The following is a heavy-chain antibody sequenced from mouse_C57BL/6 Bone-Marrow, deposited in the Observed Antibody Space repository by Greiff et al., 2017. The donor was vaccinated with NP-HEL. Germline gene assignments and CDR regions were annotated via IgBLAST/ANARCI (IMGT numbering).Heavy chain of an antibody. V-gene: IGHV5-15*04. D-gene: IGHD1-1*01. CDR3: ARQGYYGSTPYYFDY. J-gene: IGHJ2*01. CDR1: GFTFSDYG. Sequence: EVKLVESGGGLVQPGGSLKLSCAASGFTFSDYGMAWVRQAPRKGPEWVAFISNLAYSIYYADTVTGRFTISRENAKNTLYLKMSSLRSEDTAMYYCARQGYYGSTPYYFDYWGQGTTLTVSS. CDR2: ISNLAYSI.